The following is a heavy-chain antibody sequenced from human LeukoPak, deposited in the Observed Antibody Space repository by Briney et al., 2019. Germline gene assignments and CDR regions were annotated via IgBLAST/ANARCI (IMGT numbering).Heavy chain of an antibody. CDR3: ARAFRKYYDSWSGYRPRYNWFDP. V-gene: IGHV1-2*02. J-gene: IGHJ5*02. CDR2: INPNSGGT. CDR1: GYTFTGYY. D-gene: IGHD3-3*01. Sequence: GASVKVSCKASGYTFTGYYMHWVRQAPGQGLEWMGWINPNSGGTNYAQKFQGRVTMTRDTSISTAYMELSRLRSDDTAVYYCARAFRKYYDSWSGYRPRYNWFDPWGQGTLVTVSS.